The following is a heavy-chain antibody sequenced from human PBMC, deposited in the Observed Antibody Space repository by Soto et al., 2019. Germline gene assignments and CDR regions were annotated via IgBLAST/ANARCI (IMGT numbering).Heavy chain of an antibody. J-gene: IGHJ6*02. CDR3: ARSTSSGWYVGSYYYYGMDG. CDR2: IYYSGST. CDR1: GGSISSGGYY. D-gene: IGHD6-19*01. Sequence: SETLSLTCTVSGGSISSGGYYWSWIRQHPGKGLEWIGYIYYSGSTYYNPSLKSRVTISVDTSKNQFSLKLSSVTAADTAVYYCARSTSSGWYVGSYYYYGMDGWGQGTTVTFSS. V-gene: IGHV4-31*03.